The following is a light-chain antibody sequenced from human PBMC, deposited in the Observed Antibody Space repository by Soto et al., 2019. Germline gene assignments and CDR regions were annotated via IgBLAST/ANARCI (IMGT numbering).Light chain of an antibody. Sequence: IKMTPSPSTPSASVEARVAIPCRASQSISSWLAWYQQKPGKAPKLLIYKASTLKSGVPSRFSGSGSGTEFTLTISSLQSEDFAVYYCQQYNNWPRTFGQGTKVDIK. CDR1: QSISSW. CDR2: KAS. CDR3: QQYNNWPRT. V-gene: IGKV1-5*03. J-gene: IGKJ1*01.